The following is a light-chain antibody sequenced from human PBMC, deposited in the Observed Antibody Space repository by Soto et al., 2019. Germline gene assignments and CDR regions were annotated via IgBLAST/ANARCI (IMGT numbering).Light chain of an antibody. CDR1: QGISSY. J-gene: IGKJ4*01. CDR2: AAS. CDR3: QLINSYPPFT. Sequence: IQLPQSPSSLSASVGDRVTNTCRASQGISSYLDWYQQKPGKAPKLLIDAASTLQSGVPSRVGGNGSGSDFTLNISSLQPEDVATYYCQLINSYPPFTFGGVTNVEIK. V-gene: IGKV1-9*01.